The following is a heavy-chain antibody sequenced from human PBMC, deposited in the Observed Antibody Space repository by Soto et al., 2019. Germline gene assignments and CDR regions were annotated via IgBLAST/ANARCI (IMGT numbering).Heavy chain of an antibody. J-gene: IGHJ4*02. CDR2: IYYSGST. CDR1: GGSISSGGYY. D-gene: IGHD6-6*01. V-gene: IGHV4-31*03. CDR3: AREGYSSSYRGYFDY. Sequence: SETLSLTCTVSGGSISSGGYYWSWIRQHPGKGLEWIGYIYYSGSTYYNPSLKSRVTISVDTSKNQFSLKLSSVTAADTAVYYCAREGYSSSYRGYFDYWGQGTLVTSPQ.